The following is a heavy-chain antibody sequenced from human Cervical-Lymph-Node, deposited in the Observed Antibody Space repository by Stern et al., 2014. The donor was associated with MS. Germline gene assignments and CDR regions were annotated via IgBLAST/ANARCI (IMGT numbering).Heavy chain of an antibody. CDR1: GGSISSGGYS. D-gene: IGHD4-17*01. CDR2: VYQSGST. Sequence: QLQLQESGSGLVKPSQTLSLTCAVSGGSISSGGYSWRWIRQPPGKGLEWIGYVYQSGSTYYNPSLKSRVTISVDRSKNQFTLKRSSVTAADTAVYYCARSSTVTPNAFDIWGQGTMVTVSS. V-gene: IGHV4-30-2*01. CDR3: ARSSTVTPNAFDI. J-gene: IGHJ3*02.